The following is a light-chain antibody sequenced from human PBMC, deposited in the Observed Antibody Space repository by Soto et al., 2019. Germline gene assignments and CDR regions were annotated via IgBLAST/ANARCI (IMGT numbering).Light chain of an antibody. CDR3: QSYDSSLSGWV. J-gene: IGLJ3*02. Sequence: QSVLTQPPSVSGAPGQRVTISCTGTSSNIGAGYDVHWYQQLPGTAPKFLIYGNSNRPSGVPDRFSGSKSGTSASLAITGLQAEDEADYYSQSYDSSLSGWVFGGGTTPTVL. CDR2: GNS. V-gene: IGLV1-40*01. CDR1: SSNIGAGYD.